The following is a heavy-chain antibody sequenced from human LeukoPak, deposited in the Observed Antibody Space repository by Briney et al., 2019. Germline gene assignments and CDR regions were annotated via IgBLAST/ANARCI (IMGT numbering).Heavy chain of an antibody. D-gene: IGHD3-3*01. CDR3: VKEYHSRGFGAYFDY. CDR1: GFTFSSYT. Sequence: GGSLRLSCAASGFTFSSYTMHWIRQAPGKGLEWVSSISGSNSYIFYADSVKGRFTVSRDNAKDSLYLQMNSLRAEDTAVYYCVKEYHSRGFGAYFDYWGQGTLVTVSS. V-gene: IGHV3-21*01. J-gene: IGHJ4*02. CDR2: ISGSNSYI.